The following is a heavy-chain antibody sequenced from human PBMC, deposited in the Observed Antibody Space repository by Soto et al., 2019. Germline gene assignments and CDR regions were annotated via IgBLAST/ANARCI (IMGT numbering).Heavy chain of an antibody. Sequence: EVQLVESGGGLVQPGGSLRLSCVASGITVSSNYMTWVRQAPGKGLEWVSVLHSGGDTYYANSVKGRFTISRHDSTNTLFLQMNSLTVEDTAVYYCARDGPYYYASRMDVWGQGTTVTVSS. CDR1: GITVSSNY. J-gene: IGHJ6*02. CDR2: LHSGGDT. V-gene: IGHV3-53*04. CDR3: ARDGPYYYASRMDV. D-gene: IGHD3-10*01.